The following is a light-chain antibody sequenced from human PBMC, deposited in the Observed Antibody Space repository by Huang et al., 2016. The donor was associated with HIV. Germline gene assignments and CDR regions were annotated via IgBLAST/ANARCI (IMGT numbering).Light chain of an antibody. CDR2: KVS. CDR3: MQGTHWPPIT. J-gene: IGKJ5*01. CDR1: QSLVHSDGTTY. Sequence: DVVMTQSPLSLPVTLGQPASISCRSSQSLVHSDGTTYLNWFQQWPGQSPRRLIYKVSNRDSGVPDRFSGSGSGTDFTLKSSRVEAEDVGVYYCMQGTHWPPITFGQGTRLEIK. V-gene: IGKV2-30*02.